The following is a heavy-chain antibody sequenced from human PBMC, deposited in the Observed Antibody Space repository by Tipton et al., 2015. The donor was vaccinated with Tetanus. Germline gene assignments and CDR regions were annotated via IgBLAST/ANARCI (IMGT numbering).Heavy chain of an antibody. CDR2: INPSGGRT. CDR3: ASWSQVESFDI. J-gene: IGHJ3*02. V-gene: IGHV1-46*01. Sequence: QSGAEVKKPGASVNVSCKASGYTFTSYFMQWVRQAPGQGLEWMGIINPSGGRTNYVQKFQSRLTMTRDKSTSTVYMELSSLRAEDTAVYYCASWSQVESFDIWGQGTMVTVSS. CDR1: GYTFTSYF. D-gene: IGHD3-3*01.